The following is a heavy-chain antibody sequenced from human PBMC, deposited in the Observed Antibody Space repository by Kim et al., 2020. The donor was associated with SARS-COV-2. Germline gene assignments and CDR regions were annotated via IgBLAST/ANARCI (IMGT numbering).Heavy chain of an antibody. CDR3: ARHYYDFWSGYPKDRYYFDY. J-gene: IGHJ4*02. Sequence: SETLSLTCTVSGGSISSSSYYWGWIRQPPGKGLEWIGSIYYSGSTYYNPSLKSRVTISVDTSKNQFSLKLSSVTAADTAVYYCARHYYDFWSGYPKDRYYFDYWGQGTLVTVSS. CDR2: IYYSGST. CDR1: GGSISSSSYY. D-gene: IGHD3-3*01. V-gene: IGHV4-39*01.